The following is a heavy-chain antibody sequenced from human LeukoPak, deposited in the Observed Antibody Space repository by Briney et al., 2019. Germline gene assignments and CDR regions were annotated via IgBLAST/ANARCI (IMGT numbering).Heavy chain of an antibody. CDR1: GFTFTTYP. V-gene: IGHV3-23*01. CDR2: ISASGGGT. D-gene: IGHD2-8*01. J-gene: IGHJ4*02. CDR3: ARAPHCPNDVCRYFDY. Sequence: GGSLRLSCAASGFTFTTYPMSWVRQAPGKGLEWVSAISASGGGTYYADSVKGRFTISRDNSRSTVFLQMSSLRAEDTAVYYCARAPHCPNDVCRYFDYWGQGILVTVSS.